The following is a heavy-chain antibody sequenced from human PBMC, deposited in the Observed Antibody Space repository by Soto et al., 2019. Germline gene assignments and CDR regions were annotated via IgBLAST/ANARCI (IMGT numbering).Heavy chain of an antibody. CDR3: ARGGLDYGDYYSYYYYGMDV. V-gene: IGHV1-69*13. D-gene: IGHD4-17*01. Sequence: SVKVSCKASGGTFSSYAISWVRQAPGQGLEWMGGIIPIFGTANYAQKFQGRVTITADESTSTAYMELSSLRSEDTAVYYCARGGLDYGDYYSYYYYGMDVWGQGTTVTVSS. CDR1: GGTFSSYA. J-gene: IGHJ6*02. CDR2: IIPIFGTA.